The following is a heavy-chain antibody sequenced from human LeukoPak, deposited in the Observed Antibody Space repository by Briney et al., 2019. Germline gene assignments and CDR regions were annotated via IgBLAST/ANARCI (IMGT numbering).Heavy chain of an antibody. D-gene: IGHD3-3*01. V-gene: IGHV1-69*05. Sequence: EASVKVSCKASGGTFSSYAINWVRQAPGQGPEWMGGIIPIFGTANYAQKFQGRVTITTDESTSTAYMELSSLRSEDTAVYYCASGLTRLTIFGVVIRPQDYYYYMDVWGKGTTVTVSS. J-gene: IGHJ6*03. CDR2: IIPIFGTA. CDR1: GGTFSSYA. CDR3: ASGLTRLTIFGVVIRPQDYYYYMDV.